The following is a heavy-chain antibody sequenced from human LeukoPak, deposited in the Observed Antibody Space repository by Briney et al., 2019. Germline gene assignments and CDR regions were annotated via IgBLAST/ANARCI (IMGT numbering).Heavy chain of an antibody. Sequence: GGSLRLSCAASGFTVGSTYMSWVRQAPGKGLEWISGIRSAVETTHYADSVKGRFIISRDNSKNALSLQLNSLRPEDTALYYCAKHFCTGLDCSLFDSWGQGTLVTVSS. D-gene: IGHD3/OR15-3a*01. J-gene: IGHJ4*02. CDR2: IRSAVETT. CDR3: AKHFCTGLDCSLFDS. V-gene: IGHV3-23*01. CDR1: GFTVGSTY.